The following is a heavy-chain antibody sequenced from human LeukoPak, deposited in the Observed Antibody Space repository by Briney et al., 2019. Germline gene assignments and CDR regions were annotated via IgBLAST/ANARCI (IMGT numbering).Heavy chain of an antibody. CDR1: GFTFSSYS. V-gene: IGHV3-21*01. D-gene: IGHD3-10*01. CDR3: AREGFLWFGELLFDY. J-gene: IGHJ4*02. Sequence: GGSLRLSCAASGFTFSSYSMNWVRQAPGKGLEWVSSISSSSSYIYYADSVKGRYTISRDNAKNSLYLQMNSLRAEDTAVYYCAREGFLWFGELLFDYWGQGTLVTVSS. CDR2: ISSSSSYI.